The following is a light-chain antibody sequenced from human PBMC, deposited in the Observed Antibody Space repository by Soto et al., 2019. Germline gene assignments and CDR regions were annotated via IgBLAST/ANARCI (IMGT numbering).Light chain of an antibody. Sequence: EIVLTQSPATLSVSPGERVTLSCRASQSVDINLAWYQQKPGQAPRLLIYGASTRATDMPGRFSGRGSGTEFTLTINSLQSEDFAVYYCQQYRNWPRTFGQGSNVDIK. CDR2: GAS. CDR3: QQYRNWPRT. V-gene: IGKV3-15*01. CDR1: QSVDIN. J-gene: IGKJ1*01.